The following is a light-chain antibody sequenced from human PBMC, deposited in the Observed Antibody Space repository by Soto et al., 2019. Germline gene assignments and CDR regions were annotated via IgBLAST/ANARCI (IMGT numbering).Light chain of an antibody. CDR2: SAS. J-gene: IGKJ4*01. Sequence: DIQLTQAPSCLSASVGDRVNITCRASQDIRNSLAWFQQKSGQAPNLLMYSASVLQSGVPSRFSGSGSGTEFTLTISSLQPEDFATYYCQQLTTFPLTFGGGTKVEVK. V-gene: IGKV1-9*01. CDR3: QQLTTFPLT. CDR1: QDIRNS.